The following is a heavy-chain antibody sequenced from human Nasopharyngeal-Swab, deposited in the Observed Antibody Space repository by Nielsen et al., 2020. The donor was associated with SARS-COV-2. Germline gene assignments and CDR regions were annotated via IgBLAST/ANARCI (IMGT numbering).Heavy chain of an antibody. J-gene: IGHJ4*02. CDR2: ISSSSSTI. Sequence: WIRQPPGKGLEWVSYISSSSSTIYYADSVKGRFTISRDNAKNSLYLQMNSLRDEDTAVYYCASYKMGIDYWGQGTLVTVSS. D-gene: IGHD3-10*01. V-gene: IGHV3-48*02. CDR3: ASYKMGIDY.